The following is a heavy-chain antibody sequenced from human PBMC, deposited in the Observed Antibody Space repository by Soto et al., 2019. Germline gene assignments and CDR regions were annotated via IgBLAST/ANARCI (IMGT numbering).Heavy chain of an antibody. D-gene: IGHD3-3*02. J-gene: IGHJ6*02. CDR3: ASPPSINRYYYGMDV. CDR2: LLPTFGTA. V-gene: IGHV1-69*12. Sequence: QVQLVQSGAEVKKPGSSVKVSCKASGGTFSSYAISWVRQAPGQGLAWMGGLLPTFGTANYAQKFQGSVTLTADESTSTAYMQLSSLRSEEPAVYYCASPPSINRYYYGMDVWGQGTTVTVS. CDR1: GGTFSSYA.